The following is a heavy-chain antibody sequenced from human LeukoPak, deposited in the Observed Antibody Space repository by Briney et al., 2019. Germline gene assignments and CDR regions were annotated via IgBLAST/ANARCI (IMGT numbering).Heavy chain of an antibody. CDR2: ISSSSTYI. CDR3: ARGDCYDSSGYSPEFDY. Sequence: GGSLRLSCAASGFTFSSYSMNWVRQAPGKGLEWVSSISSSSTYIYYADSVKGRFTISRDNAKNSLYLQMNSLRAEDTAVYYCARGDCYDSSGYSPEFDYWGQGILVTVSS. J-gene: IGHJ4*02. V-gene: IGHV3-21*01. CDR1: GFTFSSYS. D-gene: IGHD3-22*01.